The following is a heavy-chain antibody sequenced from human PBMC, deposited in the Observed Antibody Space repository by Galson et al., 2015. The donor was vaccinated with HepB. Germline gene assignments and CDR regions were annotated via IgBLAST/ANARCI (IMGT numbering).Heavy chain of an antibody. CDR2: IIPIFGTA. J-gene: IGHJ3*02. V-gene: IGHV1-69*06. CDR1: GGTFSSYA. Sequence: SVKVSCKAPGGTFSSYAISWVRQAPGQGLEWMGGIIPIFGTANYAQKFQGRVTITADKSTSTAYMELSSLRSEDTAVYYCSIAAAGKIADIWGQGTMVTVSS. D-gene: IGHD6-13*01. CDR3: SIAAAGKIADI.